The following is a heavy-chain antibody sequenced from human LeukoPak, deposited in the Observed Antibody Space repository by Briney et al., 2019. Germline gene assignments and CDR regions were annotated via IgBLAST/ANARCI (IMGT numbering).Heavy chain of an antibody. CDR1: GFTFSIYW. J-gene: IGHJ5*02. CDR3: ARDGQDIVVVVAATPCGWFDP. V-gene: IGHV3-74*01. CDR2: INSDGSNT. Sequence: GGSLRLSCAASGFTFSIYWVHWVRQAPGKGLVWVSRINSDGSNTSYADYVKGRFTISRDNAKNTLYLQMNSLIAEDTAVYYCARDGQDIVVVVAATPCGWFDPWGQGTLVTVSS. D-gene: IGHD2-15*01.